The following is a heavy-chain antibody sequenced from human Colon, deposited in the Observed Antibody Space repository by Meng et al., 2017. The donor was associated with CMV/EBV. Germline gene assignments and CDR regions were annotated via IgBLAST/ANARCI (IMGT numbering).Heavy chain of an antibody. CDR3: VRNSWNDPPY. V-gene: IGHV6-1*01. CDR2: TNYRTKWNN. Sequence: CASCGDSVSSKSASWNWNRQSPSRGLEWVGKTNYRTKWNNDYAESGKSRSTINPDTSKNQFSLQLNSGTAEDTAGYYCVRNSWNDPPYWGRRTLVTVSS. J-gene: IGHJ4*02. CDR1: GDSVSSKSAS. D-gene: IGHD1-1*01.